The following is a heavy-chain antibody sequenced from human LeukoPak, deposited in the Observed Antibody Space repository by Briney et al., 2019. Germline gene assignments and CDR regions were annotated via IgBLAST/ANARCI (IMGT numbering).Heavy chain of an antibody. J-gene: IGHJ6*02. Sequence: SVKVSCKASRFTFTSYGFTWVRQAPGQGVDGMGWISAYNGNTNYEQNFQGRNPMTTDPSTTTVCMELRRLRSDDRAVYYCARGGRDGMDVWVQGTTVTVSS. CDR2: ISAYNGNT. D-gene: IGHD3-16*01. CDR1: RFTFTSYG. CDR3: ARGGRDGMDV. V-gene: IGHV1-18*01.